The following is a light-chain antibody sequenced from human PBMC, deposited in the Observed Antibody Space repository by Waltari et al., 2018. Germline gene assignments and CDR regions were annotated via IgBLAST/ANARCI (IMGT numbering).Light chain of an antibody. CDR2: KAN. CDR3: ALYMGSGIWV. CDR1: SGSLATTSS. V-gene: IGLV8-61*01. Sequence: QTVVTQEPSLSVSPGGTVTLTCALSSGSLATTSSATWYRQTPGQSPRTLVYKANARSSGVPYRFSGSILGNTAALTITGAQADDESDYYCALYMGSGIWVFDGGTKLTVL. J-gene: IGLJ3*02.